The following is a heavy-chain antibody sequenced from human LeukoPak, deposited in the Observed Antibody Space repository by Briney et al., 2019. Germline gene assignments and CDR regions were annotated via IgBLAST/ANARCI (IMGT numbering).Heavy chain of an antibody. Sequence: ASVKVSCKASGYTFTGYYMHWVRQAPGQGLEWMGRINPNSGGTNYAQKFQGRVTMTRDTSISTAYMELSRLRSDDTAVYYCARDLYCSSTSCYPDWGQGTLVTVSS. CDR3: ARDLYCSSTSCYPD. J-gene: IGHJ4*02. CDR1: GYTFTGYY. CDR2: INPNSGGT. V-gene: IGHV1-2*06. D-gene: IGHD2-2*01.